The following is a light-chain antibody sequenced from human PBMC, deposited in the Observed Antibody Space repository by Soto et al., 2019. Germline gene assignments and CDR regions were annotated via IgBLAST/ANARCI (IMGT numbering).Light chain of an antibody. J-gene: IGKJ3*01. CDR1: QSVLSSSNNRNY. Sequence: DIVMTQPPDSLAVSLGERATINCKSSQSVLSSSNNRNYLAWYQQKPGHPPELLIYWASTRESGVPDRFSGSGSGTDFTLSISSLQAEDVALYYCQQYYSTPPTFGPGTKVDIK. CDR2: WAS. V-gene: IGKV4-1*01. CDR3: QQYYSTPPT.